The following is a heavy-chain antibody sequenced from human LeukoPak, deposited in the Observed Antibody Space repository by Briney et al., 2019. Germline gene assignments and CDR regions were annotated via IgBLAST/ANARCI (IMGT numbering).Heavy chain of an antibody. CDR3: ARDMGYYLFDY. CDR2: IKQDGSEK. D-gene: IGHD3-3*01. Sequence: GGSLRLSCAASGFTFGSYWMSWVRQAPGKGLEWVANIKQDGSEKYYVDSVKGRFTISRDNAKNSLYLQMNSLRAEDTAVYYCARDMGYYLFDYWGQGTLVTVSS. V-gene: IGHV3-7*01. CDR1: GFTFGSYW. J-gene: IGHJ4*02.